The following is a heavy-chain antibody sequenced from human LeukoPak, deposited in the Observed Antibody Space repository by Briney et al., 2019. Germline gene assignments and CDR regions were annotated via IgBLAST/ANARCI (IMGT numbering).Heavy chain of an antibody. CDR2: IYYSGST. V-gene: IGHV4-59*05. CDR3: ASPYIWGSYRLDY. CDR1: GFTFSSYSMN. D-gene: IGHD3-16*02. Sequence: GSLRLSCAASGFTFSSYSMNWVRQPPGKGLEWIGSIYYSGSTYYSPSLKSRVTISVDTSKSQFSLKLSSVTAADTAVYYCASPYIWGSYRLDYWGQGTLVTVSS. J-gene: IGHJ4*02.